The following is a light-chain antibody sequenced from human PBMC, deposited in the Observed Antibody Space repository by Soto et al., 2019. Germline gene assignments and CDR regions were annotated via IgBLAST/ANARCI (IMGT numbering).Light chain of an antibody. CDR3: QKYNSAPLT. J-gene: IGKJ4*01. Sequence: DIQMTQSPSSLSASVGDRVTSTCRASQGIRNYLAWYQQKPGKVPKLLICAASTLQSGVPSRFSGSGSGTDFTLTISSLQPEDVATYYCQKYNSAPLTFGGGTKVEIK. CDR1: QGIRNY. V-gene: IGKV1-27*01. CDR2: AAS.